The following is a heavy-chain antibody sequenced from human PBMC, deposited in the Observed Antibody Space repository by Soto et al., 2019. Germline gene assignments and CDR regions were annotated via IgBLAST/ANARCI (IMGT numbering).Heavy chain of an antibody. J-gene: IGHJ6*02. Sequence: QPGGSLRLSCAASGFTVSSNYMSWVRQAPGKGLEWVSVIYSGGSTYYADSVKGRFTISRDNSKNTLHLQMNSLRAEDTAVYYCASHMVTTARYYYYGMDVWGHGTMVIVSS. V-gene: IGHV3-53*01. CDR1: GFTVSSNY. CDR3: ASHMVTTARYYYYGMDV. D-gene: IGHD4-17*01. CDR2: IYSGGST.